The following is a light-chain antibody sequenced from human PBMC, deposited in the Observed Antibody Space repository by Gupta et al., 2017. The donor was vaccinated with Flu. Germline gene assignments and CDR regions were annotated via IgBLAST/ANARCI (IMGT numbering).Light chain of an antibody. CDR3: ASWDDSLSGVV. Sequence: QSVLTQPPSMSGTPGQRVTISCSGSVSNIGTFSVYWYQQLPGTAPKLLTSTTAHRPSGVPDRLSDSRAGTSASLTISGLRSEDEGDYYCASWDDSLSGVVFGGGTKLTVL. CDR1: VSNIGTFS. V-gene: IGLV1-47*01. CDR2: TTA. J-gene: IGLJ2*01.